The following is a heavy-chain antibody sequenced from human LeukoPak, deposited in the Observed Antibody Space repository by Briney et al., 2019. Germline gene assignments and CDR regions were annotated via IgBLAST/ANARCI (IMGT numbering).Heavy chain of an antibody. J-gene: IGHJ4*02. V-gene: IGHV4-39*01. CDR2: ISYGGST. D-gene: IGHD1-26*01. Sequence: SETLSLTCTVSGGSISSSSNFWGWIRQPPGKGLEWIGSISYGGSTYYNPSLKSRVTISVDTSKNQFSLKLSSVTAADTAVYYCARLTPYSGSPLGDYWGQGTLVTVSS. CDR3: ARLTPYSGSPLGDY. CDR1: GGSISSSSNF.